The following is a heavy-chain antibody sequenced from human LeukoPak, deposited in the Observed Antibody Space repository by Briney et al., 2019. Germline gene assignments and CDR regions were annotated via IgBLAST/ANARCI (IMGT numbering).Heavy chain of an antibody. CDR1: GYTFTSYD. J-gene: IGHJ4*02. CDR3: ARGSGYGSGWYGIDY. V-gene: IGHV1-69*05. D-gene: IGHD6-19*01. Sequence: SVKVSCKASGYTFTSYDINWVRQAPGQGLEWMGRIIPIFGTANYAQKFQGRVTITTDESTSTAYMELSSLRSEDTAVYYCARGSGYGSGWYGIDYWGQGTLVTVSS. CDR2: IIPIFGTA.